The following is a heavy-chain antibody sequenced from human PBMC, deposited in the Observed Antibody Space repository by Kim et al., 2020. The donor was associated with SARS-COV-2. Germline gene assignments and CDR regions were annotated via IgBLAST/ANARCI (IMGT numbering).Heavy chain of an antibody. CDR3: AKGSSSGYSRYYYYYYMDV. CDR2: ISGSGGST. V-gene: IGHV3-23*01. CDR1: GFTFSSYA. J-gene: IGHJ6*03. D-gene: IGHD5-18*01. Sequence: GGSLRLSCAASGFTFSSYAMSWVRQAPGKGLEWVSAISGSGGSTYYADSVKGRFTISRDNSKNTLYLQMNSLRAEDTAVYYCAKGSSSGYSRYYYYYYMDVWGKGTTVTVSS.